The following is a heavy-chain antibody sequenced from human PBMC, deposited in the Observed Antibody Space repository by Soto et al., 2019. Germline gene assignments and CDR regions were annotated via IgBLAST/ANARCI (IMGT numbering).Heavy chain of an antibody. CDR3: ARDRMAVPGTFDY. J-gene: IGHJ4*02. V-gene: IGHV1-3*01. CDR1: GYTFTSYA. CDR2: INAGNGNT. Sequence: ASVKVSCKASGYTFTSYAMHWVRQAPGQRHEGMGWINAGNGNTKYSQKFQARVTITRDTSASTAYMELSSLRSEVTAVYSCARDRMAVPGTFDYWGQGTLVPVSS. D-gene: IGHD6-19*01.